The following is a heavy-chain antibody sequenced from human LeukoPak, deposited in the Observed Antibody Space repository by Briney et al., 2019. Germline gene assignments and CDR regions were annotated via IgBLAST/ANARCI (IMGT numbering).Heavy chain of an antibody. CDR1: GYTFTVSY. D-gene: IGHD3-16*01. Sequence: ASVKVSCKASGYTFTVSYIHWVRQAPGQGLEWMGWINPNSGVTKYAQKFQGRVTMTRDTSMNTAYMELSRLRSDDTAIYYCARGGYVIVRDWFDPWGQGTLVTASS. CDR3: ARGGYVIVRDWFDP. CDR2: INPNSGVT. J-gene: IGHJ5*02. V-gene: IGHV1-2*02.